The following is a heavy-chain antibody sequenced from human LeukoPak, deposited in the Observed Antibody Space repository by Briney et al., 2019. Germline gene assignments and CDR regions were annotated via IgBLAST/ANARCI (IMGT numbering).Heavy chain of an antibody. J-gene: IGHJ4*02. CDR2: ISDSGGST. CDR1: GFTFSDHY. CDR3: AKTGGTSGWQRGLGQ. D-gene: IGHD6-19*01. Sequence: GGSLRLSCAASGFTFSDHYMDWVRQAPGKGLEWVSGISDSGGSTYNADSVKGRFTISRDNSKNTLYLQMNSLRGEDTAVYYCAKTGGTSGWQRGLGQWGQGTLVTVSS. V-gene: IGHV3-23*01.